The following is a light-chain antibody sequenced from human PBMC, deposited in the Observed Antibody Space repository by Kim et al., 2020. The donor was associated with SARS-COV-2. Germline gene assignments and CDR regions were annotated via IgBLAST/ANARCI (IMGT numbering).Light chain of an antibody. J-gene: IGKJ4*01. CDR1: QSVSSN. CDR2: GAS. CDR3: QQYSHWPLT. V-gene: IGKV3-15*01. Sequence: EIVMTQSPATLSVSPGERATLSCRASQSVSSNLAWYRQKPGQAPRLLIYGASTRATGIPGRFSGSGSGTEFTLTISSLQSEDFAVYYCQQYSHWPLTFGGGTKVDIK.